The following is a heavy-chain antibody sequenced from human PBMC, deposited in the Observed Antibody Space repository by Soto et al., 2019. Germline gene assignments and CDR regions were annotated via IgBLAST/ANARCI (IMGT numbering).Heavy chain of an antibody. D-gene: IGHD6-19*01. J-gene: IGHJ6*02. CDR3: ASPSVAGKAYYNYYGMDV. Sequence: QVQLVQSGAEVKKPGSSVKVSCKASGGTFSSYGISWVRQAPGQGLEWMGGIIPIFGTANYAQKFQGRVTITANXXTXTAXMQLSSLRSEDTAVYYCASPSVAGKAYYNYYGMDVWGQGTTVTVSS. CDR1: GGTFSSYG. V-gene: IGHV1-69*12. CDR2: IIPIFGTA.